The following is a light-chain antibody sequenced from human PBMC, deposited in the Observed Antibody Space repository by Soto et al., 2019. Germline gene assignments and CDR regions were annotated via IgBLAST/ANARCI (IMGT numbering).Light chain of an antibody. CDR1: SSDIGGYNW. V-gene: IGLV2-14*01. J-gene: IGLJ3*02. CDR2: EVS. Sequence: QSVLTQPASVSGSPGQSITISCTGTSSDIGGYNWVSWYQQHPGKAPKLIIFEVSYRPSGVSNRFSGSKSGNTASLTISGLQAEDEADYYCCSFTTTTWVFGGGTQLTVL. CDR3: CSFTTTTWV.